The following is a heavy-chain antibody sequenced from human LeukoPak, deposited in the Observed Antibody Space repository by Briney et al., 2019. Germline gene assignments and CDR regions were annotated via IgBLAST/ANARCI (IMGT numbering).Heavy chain of an antibody. D-gene: IGHD4-23*01. Sequence: ASVKVSCKASGYTFKDYYIFWVRQAPGQGLEWMGWINPNSGDTNYAQKFQGRVTMTRDTSISTTYMELRSDDTAIYYRARGRMRWQLSDAFDIWGQGTMVIVSS. CDR3: ARGRMRWQLSDAFDI. V-gene: IGHV1-2*02. J-gene: IGHJ3*02. CDR2: INPNSGDT. CDR1: GYTFKDYY.